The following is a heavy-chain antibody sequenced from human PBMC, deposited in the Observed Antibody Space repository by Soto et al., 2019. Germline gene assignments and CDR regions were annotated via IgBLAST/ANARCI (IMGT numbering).Heavy chain of an antibody. V-gene: IGHV4-31*03. CDR3: ARLLSGYDDYGDYYYYYYMDV. Sequence: SETLSLTCTVSGGSISSGGYYWSWIRQHPGKGLEWIGYIYYSGSTYYNPSLKSRVTISVDTSKNQFSLKLSSVTAADTAVYYCARLLSGYDDYGDYYYYYYMDVWGKGTTVTVSS. J-gene: IGHJ6*03. CDR2: IYYSGST. CDR1: GGSISSGGYY. D-gene: IGHD4-17*01.